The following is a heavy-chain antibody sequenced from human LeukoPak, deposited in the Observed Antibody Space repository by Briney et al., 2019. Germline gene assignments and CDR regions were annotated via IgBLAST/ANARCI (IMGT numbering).Heavy chain of an antibody. D-gene: IGHD1-26*01. CDR1: GFRFSNDG. Sequence: GGSLRLSCAASGFRFSNDGMHWVRQAPGKGLEWVALIWYDGSKKYYADSVKGRFTISRDNSKNTLSLQMNSLRAEDTAVYYCARLSGSYLDYWGQGTLVIVSS. CDR3: ARLSGSYLDY. CDR2: IWYDGSKK. J-gene: IGHJ4*02. V-gene: IGHV3-33*01.